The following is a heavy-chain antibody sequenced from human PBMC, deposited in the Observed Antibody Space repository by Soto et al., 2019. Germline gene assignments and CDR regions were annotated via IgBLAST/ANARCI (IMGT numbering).Heavy chain of an antibody. CDR2: IYHGGST. Sequence: PSETLSLTCTVSGGSISSSSYYWGWIRQPPGKGLEWIGEIYHGGSTNYNPSLKSRVTISVDKSKNQFSLKLSSVTAADTAVYYCARADCTNGVCYSARAFDYWGQGTLVTVSS. V-gene: IGHV4-39*07. J-gene: IGHJ4*02. CDR3: ARADCTNGVCYSARAFDY. D-gene: IGHD2-8*01. CDR1: GGSISSSSYY.